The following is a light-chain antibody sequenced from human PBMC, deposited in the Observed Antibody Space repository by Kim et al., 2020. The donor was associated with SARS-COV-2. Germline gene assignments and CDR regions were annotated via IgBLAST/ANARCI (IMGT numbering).Light chain of an antibody. Sequence: AAAVGNRVTTTCPTKYNINNWLCWHQQTPGEGNMLLFYDASTQQSGVPSRFSGSCAGTDFTLTISSLQADDFANYFCQQYNIDRTFGRGTKVEIK. CDR1: YNINNW. CDR3: QQYNIDRT. J-gene: IGKJ1*01. CDR2: DAS. V-gene: IGKV1-5*01.